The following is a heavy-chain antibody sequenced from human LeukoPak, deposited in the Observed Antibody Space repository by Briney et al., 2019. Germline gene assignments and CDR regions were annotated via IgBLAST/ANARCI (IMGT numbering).Heavy chain of an antibody. Sequence: GASVKVSCKASGYTFTSYGISWVRQAPGQGLEWMGWTSAYNGNTNYAQKLQGRITMTTDTSTSTAYMELRSLRSDDTAVYYCARAGSYYYENDDAFDIWGQGTMVTVSS. V-gene: IGHV1-18*01. D-gene: IGHD3-22*01. CDR2: TSAYNGNT. CDR1: GYTFTSYG. CDR3: ARAGSYYYENDDAFDI. J-gene: IGHJ3*02.